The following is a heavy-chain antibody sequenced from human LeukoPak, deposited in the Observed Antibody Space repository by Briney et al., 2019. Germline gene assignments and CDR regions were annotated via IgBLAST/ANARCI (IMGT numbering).Heavy chain of an antibody. Sequence: PGGSLRLSCAASGFTFSSYAMSWFRQAPGKGLEWVSAISGSGGSTYYADSVKGRFTISRDNSKDTRNLQMNSLRAEDTAVYYCARDLFSEGPDYGDYDVDVWGQGTTVTVSS. V-gene: IGHV3-23*01. J-gene: IGHJ6*03. CDR3: ARDLFSEGPDYGDYDVDV. CDR1: GFTFSSYA. D-gene: IGHD4-17*01. CDR2: ISGSGGST.